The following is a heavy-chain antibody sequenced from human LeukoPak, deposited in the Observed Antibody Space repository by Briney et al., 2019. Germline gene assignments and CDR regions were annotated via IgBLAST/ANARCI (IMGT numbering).Heavy chain of an antibody. CDR1: GGSIGSYY. J-gene: IGHJ4*02. D-gene: IGHD1-14*01. Sequence: SETLSLTCTVSGGSIGSYYWSWIRQPPGKGLEWIGYIYYSGSTNYNPSLKSRVTISVDTSKNRFSLKLSSVTAADTAVYYCARDKHNRFDYWGQGTLVTVSS. CDR3: ARDKHNRFDY. V-gene: IGHV4-59*01. CDR2: IYYSGST.